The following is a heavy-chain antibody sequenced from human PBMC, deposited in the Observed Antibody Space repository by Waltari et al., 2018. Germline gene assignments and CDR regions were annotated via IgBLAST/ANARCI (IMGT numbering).Heavy chain of an antibody. CDR2: INHSGST. D-gene: IGHD4-17*01. CDR3: ARASVWRGEYGDY. CDR1: GGSFSGYY. Sequence: QVQLQQWGAGLLKPSETLSLTCAVYGGSFSGYYWSWIRQPPGKGLEWMGEINHSGSTNYNPSLKSRVTISVDTSKNQVSLKLSSVTAADTAVYYCARASVWRGEYGDYWGQGTLVTVSS. J-gene: IGHJ4*02. V-gene: IGHV4-34*01.